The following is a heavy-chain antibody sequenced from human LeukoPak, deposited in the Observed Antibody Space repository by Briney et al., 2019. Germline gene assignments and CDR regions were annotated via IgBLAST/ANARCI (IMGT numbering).Heavy chain of an antibody. D-gene: IGHD1-1*01. CDR3: ARDLHTTGDY. V-gene: IGHV3-30*03. CDR1: GFTFSSYG. CDR2: ISYDGSNK. Sequence: PTGRSLRLSCAASGFTFSSYGMHWVRQAPGEGLEWVAVISYDGSNKYYEDSVKGRFTISRDNSKNTLYLQMNSLRADDTAVYYCARDLHTTGDYWGQGTLVTVSS. J-gene: IGHJ4*02.